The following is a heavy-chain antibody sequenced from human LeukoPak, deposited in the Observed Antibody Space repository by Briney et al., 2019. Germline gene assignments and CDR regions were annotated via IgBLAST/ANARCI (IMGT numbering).Heavy chain of an antibody. Sequence: GGSLRLSCAASVFTFDDFGMSWVRQSPGKGLECVSSITGSGTNTFYADSVQGRFYISRDNSNNTVYLQMNSLRAEDTSVYYCARRRWLLPHYFDYWGQGILVTVSS. CDR2: ITGSGTNT. D-gene: IGHD2-15*01. CDR3: ARRRWLLPHYFDY. V-gene: IGHV3-23*01. J-gene: IGHJ4*02. CDR1: VFTFDDFG.